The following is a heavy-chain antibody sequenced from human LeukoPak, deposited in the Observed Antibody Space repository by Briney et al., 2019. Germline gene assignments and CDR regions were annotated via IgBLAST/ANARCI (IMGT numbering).Heavy chain of an antibody. D-gene: IGHD3-10*01. Sequence: GGSLRLSCTASGITFSSFEMNWVRQAPGKGLEWVSSISSSSSYIYYADSVKGRFTISRDNAKNSLYLQMNSLRAEDTAVYYCARDLSWFGDFNWFDPWGQGTLVTVSS. J-gene: IGHJ5*02. CDR1: GITFSSFE. CDR3: ARDLSWFGDFNWFDP. V-gene: IGHV3-21*01. CDR2: ISSSSSYI.